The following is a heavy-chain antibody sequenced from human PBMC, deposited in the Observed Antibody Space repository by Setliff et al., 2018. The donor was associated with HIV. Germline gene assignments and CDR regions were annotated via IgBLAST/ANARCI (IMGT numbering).Heavy chain of an antibody. CDR3: ARGGVGSSTDYYYYMDV. V-gene: IGHV4-4*09. D-gene: IGHD6-13*01. CDR2: IYTSGST. Sequence: SETLSLTCTVSSVSFSSYSWSWIRQPPGKGLEWIGYIYTSGSTNYYPSLKSRVTISVDTSKNQFSLKLSSVTAADTAVYYCARGGVGSSTDYYYYMDVWGKGTTVTVS. J-gene: IGHJ6*03. CDR1: SVSFSSYS.